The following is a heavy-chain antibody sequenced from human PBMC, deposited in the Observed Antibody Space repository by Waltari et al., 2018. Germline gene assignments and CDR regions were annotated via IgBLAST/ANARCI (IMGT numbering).Heavy chain of an antibody. Sequence: QVQLQESGPGLVKPSETLSLTCTVSGGSISSNYWSWIRQPAGKGLEWIGRIYTSGSTNYHPSLESRVTMSVDTSKNQFSLKLTSVTAADTAVYYCARAIWRSTWKLGQFDPWGQGILVTVSS. V-gene: IGHV4-4*07. CDR2: IYTSGST. CDR1: GGSISSNY. J-gene: IGHJ5*02. D-gene: IGHD3-16*01. CDR3: ARAIWRSTWKLGQFDP.